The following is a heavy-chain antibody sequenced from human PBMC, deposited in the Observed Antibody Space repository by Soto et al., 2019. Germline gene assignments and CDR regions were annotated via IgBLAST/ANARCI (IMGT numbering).Heavy chain of an antibody. CDR3: ANWTNYDMDV. CDR1: GFTFSSYG. D-gene: IGHD3-3*01. CDR2: IWYDGSNK. V-gene: IGHV3-33*06. J-gene: IGHJ6*02. Sequence: QVHLVESGRGVVQPGRSLRLSCEAPGFTFSSYGMHWVRQAPGKGGAWVAVIWYDGSNKYYAESVKGRLTISRDNSKNTLYLQRNSRTAKNTGGYYRANWTNYDMDVWGQGTTVTGYS.